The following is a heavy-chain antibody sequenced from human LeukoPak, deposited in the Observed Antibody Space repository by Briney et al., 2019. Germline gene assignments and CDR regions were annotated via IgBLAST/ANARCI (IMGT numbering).Heavy chain of an antibody. CDR1: GYTFTGYY. CDR2: INPNSGGT. D-gene: IGHD4-17*01. CDR3: ARDLKVTTRYYYYGMDV. J-gene: IGHJ6*02. Sequence: GGSVKVSCKASGYTFTGYYMHWVRQAPGQGLEWMGRINPNSGGTNYAQKFLGRVTMTRDTSISTAYMELSRLRSDDTAVYYCARDLKVTTRYYYYGMDVWGQGTTVTVSS. V-gene: IGHV1-2*06.